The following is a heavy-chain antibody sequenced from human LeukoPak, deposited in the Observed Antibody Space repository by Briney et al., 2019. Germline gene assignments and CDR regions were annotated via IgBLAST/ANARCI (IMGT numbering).Heavy chain of an antibody. CDR2: ISDVVAHT. D-gene: IGHD3-16*01. V-gene: IGHV3-23*01. J-gene: IGHJ5*02. Sequence: HPGGSLRLSCAASGFIFRNFGMSWIRQAPGKGLEWVSHISDVVAHTWYADSVKGRFIISRDNSNNRVFLQMNSLRPEDTALYYCAKDNYGGVYASWGQGTLVTVSS. CDR1: GFIFRNFG. CDR3: AKDNYGGVYAS.